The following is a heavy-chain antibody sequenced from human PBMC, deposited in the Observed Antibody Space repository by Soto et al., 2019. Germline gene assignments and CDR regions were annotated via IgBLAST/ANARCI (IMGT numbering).Heavy chain of an antibody. Sequence: QVQLQQWGAGLLKPSETLSLTCAVYGGSLSGYYWSWIRQPPGKGLEWIGEIGHSGSTIYNPSLESRVTISEDSSNNQFSLKLNSVTAADTAVYYCARHGGYYFAYWGQGAPVTVSS. CDR3: ARHGGYYFAY. V-gene: IGHV4-34*01. CDR2: IGHSGST. D-gene: IGHD3-16*01. CDR1: GGSLSGYY. J-gene: IGHJ4*02.